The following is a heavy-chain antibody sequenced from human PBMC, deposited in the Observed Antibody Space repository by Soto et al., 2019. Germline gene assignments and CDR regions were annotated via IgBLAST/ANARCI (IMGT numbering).Heavy chain of an antibody. CDR1: GFTFSSYS. CDR3: ARDPYPRVGYDYGDYVGAGNAFDI. Sequence: EVQLVESGGGLVKPGGSLRLSCAASGFTFSSYSMNWVRQAPGKGLEWVSSISSSSIYIYYTDSVKGRFTISRGNAKNSLDLQMNSLRAEDTAVYYCARDPYPRVGYDYGDYVGAGNAFDIWGQGTMVTVSS. J-gene: IGHJ3*02. CDR2: ISSSSIYI. D-gene: IGHD4-17*01. V-gene: IGHV3-21*01.